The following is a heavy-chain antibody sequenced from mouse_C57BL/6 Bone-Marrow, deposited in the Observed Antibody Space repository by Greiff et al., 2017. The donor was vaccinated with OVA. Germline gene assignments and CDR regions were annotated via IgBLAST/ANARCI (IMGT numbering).Heavy chain of an antibody. Sequence: EVQGVESGGGLVQPGGSLKLSCAASGFTFSDFYMYWIRQTPEKRLEWVAYISNGGGSTYYPDTVKGRFTISRDNAKNTLYLQMSGLKSEDTAMYYCARLDAMDYWGQGTAVTVSS. CDR1: GFTFSDFY. J-gene: IGHJ4*01. CDR3: ARLDAMDY. V-gene: IGHV5-12*01. CDR2: ISNGGGST.